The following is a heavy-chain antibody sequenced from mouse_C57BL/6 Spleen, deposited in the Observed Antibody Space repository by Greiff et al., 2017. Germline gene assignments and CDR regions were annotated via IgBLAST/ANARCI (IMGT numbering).Heavy chain of an antibody. CDR3: ARSGDYPFAY. CDR1: GYTFTSYG. CDR2: IYPRSGNT. Sequence: QVQLQQSGAELARPGASVKLSCKASGYTFTSYGISWVKQRTGQGLEWIGEIYPRSGNTYYNEKFKGKATLTADKSSSTAYMELRSLTSEDSAVYFCARSGDYPFAYWGQGTLVTVSA. D-gene: IGHD2-4*01. V-gene: IGHV1-81*01. J-gene: IGHJ3*01.